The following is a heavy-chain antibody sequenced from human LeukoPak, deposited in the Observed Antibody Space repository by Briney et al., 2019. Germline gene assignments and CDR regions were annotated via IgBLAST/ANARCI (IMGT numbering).Heavy chain of an antibody. CDR2: ISGSGGST. V-gene: IGHV3-23*01. CDR1: GFTFSSYA. Sequence: PGGSLRLSCAASGFTFSSYAMSWVRQAPGKGLEWVSAISGSGGSTYYADSVKGRFTISRDNAKNSLYLQMNSLRAEDTAVYYCMAQSSSPWEGYWGQGTLVTVSS. D-gene: IGHD6-6*01. CDR3: MAQSSSPWEGY. J-gene: IGHJ4*02.